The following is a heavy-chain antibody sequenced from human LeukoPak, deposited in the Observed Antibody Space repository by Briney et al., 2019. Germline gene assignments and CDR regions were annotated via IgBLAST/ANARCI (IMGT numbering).Heavy chain of an antibody. V-gene: IGHV3-23*01. J-gene: IGHJ4*02. D-gene: IGHD3-22*01. CDR2: ISGSGGST. Sequence: PGGSLRLSCAASGFTFSGYAMSWVRQAPGKGLEWVSAISGSGGSTYYADSVKGRFTISRDNSKNTLYLQMNSLRAEDTAVYYCAKTGSTMIVVVINAYFDYWGQGTLVTVSS. CDR3: AKTGSTMIVVVINAYFDY. CDR1: GFTFSGYA.